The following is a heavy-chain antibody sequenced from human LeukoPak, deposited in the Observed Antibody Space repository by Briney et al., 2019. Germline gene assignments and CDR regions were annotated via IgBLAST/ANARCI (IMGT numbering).Heavy chain of an antibody. CDR2: INWNGGST. J-gene: IGHJ4*02. Sequence: PGGSLRLSCAASGFTFDDYGMSWVRQAPGKGLEWVSGINWNGGSTGYADSVKGRFTISRDNAKNSLFLQMNSLRAEDTALYYCARDGITNYYGSGSYYNSPLDYWGQGTLVTVSS. CDR1: GFTFDDYG. V-gene: IGHV3-20*04. D-gene: IGHD3-10*01. CDR3: ARDGITNYYGSGSYYNSPLDY.